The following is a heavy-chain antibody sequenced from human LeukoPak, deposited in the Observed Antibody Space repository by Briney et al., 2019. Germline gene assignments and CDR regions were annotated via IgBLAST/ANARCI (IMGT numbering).Heavy chain of an antibody. D-gene: IGHD3-22*01. V-gene: IGHV4-38-2*01. CDR3: ASDRDSSGYYLYPDAFDV. J-gene: IGHJ3*01. CDR2: IYHSGST. CDR1: GYSISSCYY. Sequence: SETLSLTCDVSGYSISSCYYWGWIRQPPGKGLEWIGSIYHSGSTYYNPSLKSRVTISVDKSKNQFSLKLSSVTAADTAVYYCASDRDSSGYYLYPDAFDVWGQGTMVTVSS.